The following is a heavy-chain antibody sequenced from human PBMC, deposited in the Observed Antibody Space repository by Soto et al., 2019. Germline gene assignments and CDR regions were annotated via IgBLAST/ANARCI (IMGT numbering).Heavy chain of an antibody. V-gene: IGHV2-26*01. CDR2: IFSNDEK. Sequence: GSGPTLVNPTETLTLTCTVSGFSLTNGRMGVSWIRQPPGKALEWLAHIFSNDEKSYSTSLKSRVTISKDTSKSQVVLTMTTMDPVDTATYYCARMDSSAYYVSRPNWFDPWGQGTLVTVSS. D-gene: IGHD3-22*01. J-gene: IGHJ5*02. CDR3: ARMDSSAYYVSRPNWFDP. CDR1: GFSLTNGRMG.